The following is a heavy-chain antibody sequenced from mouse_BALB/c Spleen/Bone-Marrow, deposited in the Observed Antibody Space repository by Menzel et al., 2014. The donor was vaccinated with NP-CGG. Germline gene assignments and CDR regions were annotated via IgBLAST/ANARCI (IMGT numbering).Heavy chain of an antibody. V-gene: IGHV1-82*01. J-gene: IGHJ4*01. D-gene: IGHD2-3*01. CDR2: IYPGDGDT. CDR1: GYAFSSSW. CDR3: ARSDGYRDMDY. Sequence: VQSQQSGPELVRPGASVKISCKASGYAFSSSWMNWVKQRPGQGLEWIGRIYPGDGDTKYNGKFKGKATLTADKSSSTAYMQLSSLTSVDSAVYFCARSDGYRDMDYWGQGTSVTVSS.